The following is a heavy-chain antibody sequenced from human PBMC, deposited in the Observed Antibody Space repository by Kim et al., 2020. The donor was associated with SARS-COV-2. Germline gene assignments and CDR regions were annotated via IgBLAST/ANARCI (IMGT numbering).Heavy chain of an antibody. V-gene: IGHV6-1*01. Sequence: YAVSLKSRMKINADTSKNQFSLQLDSVTPEDTAVYFCARDARPLGYGMDVWGQGTTVTVSS. D-gene: IGHD6-6*01. CDR3: ARDARPLGYGMDV. J-gene: IGHJ6*02.